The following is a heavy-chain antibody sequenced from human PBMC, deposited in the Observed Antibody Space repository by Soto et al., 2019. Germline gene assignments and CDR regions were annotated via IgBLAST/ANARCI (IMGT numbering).Heavy chain of an antibody. CDR3: ARQVEQGGGNYIVVVPAAIPAGWFDP. Sequence: PGESLKISCKGSGYTFTSYWISWVRQMPGEGLEWMGAIYPGDSDTRYSPSFQGQVTISADKSISTAYMQWSSLKASDTAMYYCARQVEQGGGNYIVVVPAAIPAGWFDPWGQGTLVTVSS. V-gene: IGHV5-51*01. D-gene: IGHD2-2*02. CDR1: GYTFTSYW. J-gene: IGHJ5*02. CDR2: IYPGDSDT.